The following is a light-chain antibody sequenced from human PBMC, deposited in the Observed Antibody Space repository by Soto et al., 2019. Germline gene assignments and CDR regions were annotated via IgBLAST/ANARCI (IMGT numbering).Light chain of an antibody. CDR3: QQSNNWPPT. V-gene: IGKV3-15*01. Sequence: EIVMTQSPATLSVSPGERATLSCRASQSVSSNLAWYQQKPGQAPRLLIYGASTRATGIPARFSGSRSGTEFTLTNSSLQSEDFAVYYCQQSNNWPPTFGRGTRLEIK. J-gene: IGKJ5*01. CDR1: QSVSSN. CDR2: GAS.